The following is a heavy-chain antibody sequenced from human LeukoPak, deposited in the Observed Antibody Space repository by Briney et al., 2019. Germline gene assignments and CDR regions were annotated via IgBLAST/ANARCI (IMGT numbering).Heavy chain of an antibody. V-gene: IGHV4-38-2*02. Sequence: PWETLSLTCPVSGYSIANGYYWGWIRQTPEKGLEWIGSIYHGGISDYNPSLQSRLTLSVDTSKNQFSLTLNSVTVADTAVYYCARDTSSGWQFWGEGTLVTVSS. CDR2: IYHGGIS. D-gene: IGHD6-19*01. J-gene: IGHJ4*02. CDR3: ARDTSSGWQF. CDR1: GYSIANGYY.